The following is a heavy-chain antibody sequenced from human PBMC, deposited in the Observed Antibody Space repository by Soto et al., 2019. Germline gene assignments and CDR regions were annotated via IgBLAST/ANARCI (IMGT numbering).Heavy chain of an antibody. CDR1: GFTFSSYA. V-gene: IGHV3-30-3*01. J-gene: IGHJ6*02. CDR2: ISYDGSNK. Sequence: GGSLRLSCAASGFTFSSYAMHWVRQAPGKGLEGVAVISYDGSNKYYADSVKGRFTISRDNYKNTLYLQMNSLRAEDTAVYYCARDLSTYSYGHRGMDVWGQGTTVTVSS. CDR3: ARDLSTYSYGHRGMDV. D-gene: IGHD5-18*01.